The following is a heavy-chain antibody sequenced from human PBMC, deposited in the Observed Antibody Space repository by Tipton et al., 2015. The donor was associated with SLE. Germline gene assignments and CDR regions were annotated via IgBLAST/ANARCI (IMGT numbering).Heavy chain of an antibody. CDR3: AREGISYCGGDCHGSFDY. CDR1: GDSMNSGVYY. V-gene: IGHV4-61*02. Sequence: TLSLTCTVSGDSMNSGVYYWSWLRQPAGKGLEWIGRIFSSGNTIYNPSLKSRVTISEDTSKRQFSLRLSSVTAADTAVYYCAREGISYCGGDCHGSFDYWGQGSLVTVSS. D-gene: IGHD2-21*01. J-gene: IGHJ4*02. CDR2: IFSSGNT.